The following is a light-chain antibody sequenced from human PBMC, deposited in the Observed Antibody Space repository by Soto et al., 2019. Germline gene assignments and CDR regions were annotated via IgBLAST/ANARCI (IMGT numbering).Light chain of an antibody. Sequence: DILMTQSPSTLSAFVGDRVTITCRASRNIGISLAWYQLKPGKAPNLLIYKTSSLQTGVPSRFSGSGSETEFTLTISSLQPDDFATYYCQQYHNSHSFGQGTKLEIK. J-gene: IGKJ2*01. V-gene: IGKV1-5*03. CDR1: RNIGIS. CDR3: QQYHNSHS. CDR2: KTS.